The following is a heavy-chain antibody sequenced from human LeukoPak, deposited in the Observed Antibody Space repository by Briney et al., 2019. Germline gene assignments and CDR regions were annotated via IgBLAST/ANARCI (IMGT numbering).Heavy chain of an antibody. D-gene: IGHD2/OR15-2a*01. J-gene: IGHJ4*02. Sequence: GGSLRLSCAASGFTFNTYSMDWVRQAPGKGLEWVSYITSSSSSIYYADSVKGRFTISRDNAKNSLYLQMNSLRAEDTAVYYCARDNMGFDYWGQGTLVTVYS. CDR1: GFTFNTYS. CDR2: ITSSSSSI. CDR3: ARDNMGFDY. V-gene: IGHV3-48*01.